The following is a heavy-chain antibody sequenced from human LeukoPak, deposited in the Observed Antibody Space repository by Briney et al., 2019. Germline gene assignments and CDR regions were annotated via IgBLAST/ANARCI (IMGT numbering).Heavy chain of an antibody. CDR2: ITSNSGSV. CDR3: AKAQSYYGSGNYYSRSAFDI. V-gene: IGHV3-9*01. D-gene: IGHD3-10*01. J-gene: IGHJ3*02. CDR1: GFTFNDYA. Sequence: PGGSLRLSCAASGFTFNDYAMHWVRQAPGKGLEWVSGITSNSGSVAYADSVKGRFTISRDNAKNSLYLQMNSLRAEDTALYYCAKAQSYYGSGNYYSRSAFDIWGHGTMVTVSS.